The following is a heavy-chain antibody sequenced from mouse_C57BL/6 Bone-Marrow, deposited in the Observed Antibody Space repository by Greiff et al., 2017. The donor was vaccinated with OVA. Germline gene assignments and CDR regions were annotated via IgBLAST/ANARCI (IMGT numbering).Heavy chain of an antibody. D-gene: IGHD4-1*01. CDR2: SRNKANDYTT. V-gene: IGHV7-1*01. J-gene: IGHJ2*01. Sequence: DVMLVESGGGLVQSGRSLRLSCATSGFTFSDFYMEWVRQAPGKGLEWIAASRNKANDYTTEYSASVKGRFIVSRDTSQSILYLQMNALRAEDTAIYYCARGTGYYFDYWGQGTTLTVSS. CDR3: ARGTGYYFDY. CDR1: GFTFSDFY.